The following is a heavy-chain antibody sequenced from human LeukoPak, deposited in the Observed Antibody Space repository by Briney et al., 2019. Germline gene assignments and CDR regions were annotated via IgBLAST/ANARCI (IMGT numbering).Heavy chain of an antibody. J-gene: IGHJ4*02. CDR3: ARDYYDNSGYPHY. V-gene: IGHV1-2*02. D-gene: IGHD3-22*01. CDR2: INPSSGGT. CDR1: GYTFTGYY. Sequence: AASVKVSCKASGYTFTGYYMHWVRQAPGQGLEWMGWINPSSGGTNYAQKFQGRVTMTRDTSINTAYMELSRLRSDDTAVYYCARDYYDNSGYPHYWGQGTLVTVSS.